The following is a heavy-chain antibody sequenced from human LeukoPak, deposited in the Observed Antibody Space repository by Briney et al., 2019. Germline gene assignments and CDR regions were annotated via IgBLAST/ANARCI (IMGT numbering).Heavy chain of an antibody. Sequence: GGSLRLSCAASGFTFSSYGMHWVRQPPGKGLEWVAFIRYDGSKKYYADSVKGRFTISRDNSKNTLYLQMNSLRAEDTAVYYCARGTMFPYYFDYWGQGTLVTVSS. CDR2: IRYDGSKK. J-gene: IGHJ4*02. V-gene: IGHV3-30*02. CDR3: ARGTMFPYYFDY. CDR1: GFTFSSYG. D-gene: IGHD3-10*02.